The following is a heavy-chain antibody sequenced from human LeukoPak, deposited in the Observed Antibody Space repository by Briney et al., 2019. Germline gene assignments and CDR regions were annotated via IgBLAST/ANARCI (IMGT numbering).Heavy chain of an antibody. Sequence: SVKVSCKDSGGTFSSYSINWVRQAPRQGLEWMGGIIPLFNTPNYAQKFQGRVSITADTSTNTTYMELSSLTSEDTAVYYCARGYYDILTGYYDYYMDVWGKGTTVTISS. CDR1: GGTFSSYS. CDR3: ARGYYDILTGYYDYYMDV. D-gene: IGHD3-9*01. CDR2: IIPLFNTP. V-gene: IGHV1-69*06. J-gene: IGHJ6*03.